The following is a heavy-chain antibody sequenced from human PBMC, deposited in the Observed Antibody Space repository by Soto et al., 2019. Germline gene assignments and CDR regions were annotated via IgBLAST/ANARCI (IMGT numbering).Heavy chain of an antibody. D-gene: IGHD5-12*01. CDR3: ARPRDGYPIYSYYFDY. V-gene: IGHV3-30-3*01. Sequence: ESGGGVVQPGRSLRLSCAASGFTFSSYAMHWVRQAPGKGLEWVAVISYDGSNKYYADSVKGRFTISRDNSKNTLYLQMNSLRAEDTAVYYCARPRDGYPIYSYYFDYWGQGTLVTVSS. J-gene: IGHJ4*02. CDR2: ISYDGSNK. CDR1: GFTFSSYA.